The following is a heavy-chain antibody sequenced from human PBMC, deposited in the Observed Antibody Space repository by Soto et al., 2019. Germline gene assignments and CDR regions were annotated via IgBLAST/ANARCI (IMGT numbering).Heavy chain of an antibody. J-gene: IGHJ6*02. CDR3: ARDRGYSYGYYYGMDV. D-gene: IGHD5-18*01. CDR2: IYHSGST. Sequence: ETLSLTGAVSVYSISSGYYWGCIRQPPGKGLEWIGSIYHSGSTYYNPSLKSRVTISVDTSKNQFSLKLSSVTAADTAVYYCARDRGYSYGYYYGMDVWGQGTTVTVSS. CDR1: VYSISSGYY. V-gene: IGHV4-38-2*02.